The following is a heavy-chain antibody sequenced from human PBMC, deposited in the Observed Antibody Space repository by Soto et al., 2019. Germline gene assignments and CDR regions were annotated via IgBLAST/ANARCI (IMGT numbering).Heavy chain of an antibody. V-gene: IGHV3-74*01. D-gene: IGHD3-10*01. CDR3: TRGPRPISTGTGAY. CDR1: XFIFKMYW. J-gene: IGHJ4*02. Sequence: PGGSLRLSCAASXFIFKMYWMHWVRQSPGKGLVWISRIYNDGTYSDYADSVRGRFTISRDNVNDTLYLQMNNLRAEDSGLYYCTRGPRPISTGTGAYWGQGTQVTVSS. CDR2: IYNDGTYS.